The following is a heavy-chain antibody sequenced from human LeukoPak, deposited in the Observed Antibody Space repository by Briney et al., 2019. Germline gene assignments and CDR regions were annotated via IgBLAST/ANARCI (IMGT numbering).Heavy chain of an antibody. CDR2: ICPDGTVT. J-gene: IGHJ4*02. V-gene: IGHV3-74*01. CDR1: GFTFSTYC. Sequence: GGSLRLSCAASGFTFSTYCMHWVRQAPGKGPMWVSRICPDGTVTNYADSVRGRFTISRDNAKNTLYLQMNSLRAEDTAVYYCARRNYWGQGTPVTVSS. CDR3: ARRNY.